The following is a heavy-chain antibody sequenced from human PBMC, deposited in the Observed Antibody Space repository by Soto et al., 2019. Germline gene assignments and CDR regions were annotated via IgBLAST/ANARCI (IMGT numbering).Heavy chain of an antibody. CDR1: GGSISSYY. CDR2: IYYSGST. V-gene: IGHV4-59*08. Sequence: SETLSLTCTVSGGSISSYYWSWIRQPPGKGLEWIGYIYYSGSTNYNPSLKSRVTISVDTSKNQFSLKLSSVTAADTAVYYCARVAARRPSYYYYYMDVWGKGTTVTVSS. D-gene: IGHD6-6*01. CDR3: ARVAARRPSYYYYYMDV. J-gene: IGHJ6*03.